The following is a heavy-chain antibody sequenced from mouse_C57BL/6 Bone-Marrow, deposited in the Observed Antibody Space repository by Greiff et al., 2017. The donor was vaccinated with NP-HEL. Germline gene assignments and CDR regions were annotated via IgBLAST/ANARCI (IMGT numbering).Heavy chain of an antibody. D-gene: IGHD2-10*02. CDR2: IHPNSGST. CDR1: GYTFPSYW. V-gene: IGHV1-64*01. CDR3: ARSYGNFFAY. Sequence: VQLQQPGAELVKPGASVKLSCKASGYTFPSYWMHWVKRRPGQGLEWIGMIHPNSGSTNYNEKFKSKATLTVDKSSSTAYMQLSSLTSEDSAVYYCARSYGNFFAYWGQGTLVTVSA. J-gene: IGHJ3*01.